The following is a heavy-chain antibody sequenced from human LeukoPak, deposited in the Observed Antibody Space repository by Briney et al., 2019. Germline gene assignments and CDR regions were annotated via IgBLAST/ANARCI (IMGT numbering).Heavy chain of an antibody. CDR3: ARSREYSSSPRYYDY. V-gene: IGHV3-9*03. D-gene: IGHD6-6*01. J-gene: IGHJ4*02. CDR2: ISWSSGSI. Sequence: GGALRLSCATSGFTFSSYAKSWVRQAPGKGLEGVSGISWSSGSIGYADSVKGRFTISRDNARNSLYLQMNSLRAEDMALYYCARSREYSSSPRYYDYWGQGTLVTVSS. CDR1: GFTFSSYA.